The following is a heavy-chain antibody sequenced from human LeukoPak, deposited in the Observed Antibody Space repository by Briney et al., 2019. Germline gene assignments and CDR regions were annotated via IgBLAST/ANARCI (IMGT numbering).Heavy chain of an antibody. V-gene: IGHV3-30-3*01. Sequence: GGSLRLSCAASGFTFSTYAIHWVRQAPGKGLEWVAVISYDGSNKYYADSVKGRFTISRDNSKNTLYLQMNSLRAEDTAVYYCAREMPAGFGTFDYWGQGTLVTASS. D-gene: IGHD6-19*01. CDR3: AREMPAGFGTFDY. CDR1: GFTFSTYA. J-gene: IGHJ4*02. CDR2: ISYDGSNK.